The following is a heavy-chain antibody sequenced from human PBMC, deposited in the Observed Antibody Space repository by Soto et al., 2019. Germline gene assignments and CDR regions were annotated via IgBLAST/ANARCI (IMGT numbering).Heavy chain of an antibody. CDR3: VCRLDIVVVPAAWDY. CDR2: IYPSRCA. J-gene: IGHJ4*02. Sequence: SETLSLTCVVSGDAISRGGYSWSWIRQSPGTGLQWIGYIYPSRCAFYNPSLKRRVTISIDTSKNQFSLKLSFVTAADTAVYYCVCRLDIVVVPAAWDYWGQGTLVTVSS. V-gene: IGHV4-30-2*06. CDR1: GDAISRGGYS. D-gene: IGHD2-2*03.